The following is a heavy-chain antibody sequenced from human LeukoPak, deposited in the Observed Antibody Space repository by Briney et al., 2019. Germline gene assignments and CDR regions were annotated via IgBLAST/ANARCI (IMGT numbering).Heavy chain of an antibody. Sequence: PGGSLRLSCAASGFTFSSYEMNWVRQAPGKGLEWVSYISTSGSTIYYPDSVKGRFTISRDNAKNSLYLQMNSLRVEDTAVYYCARDHNFAFDNWGQGTLVTVSS. D-gene: IGHD5-24*01. CDR2: ISTSGSTI. V-gene: IGHV3-48*03. CDR3: ARDHNFAFDN. J-gene: IGHJ4*02. CDR1: GFTFSSYE.